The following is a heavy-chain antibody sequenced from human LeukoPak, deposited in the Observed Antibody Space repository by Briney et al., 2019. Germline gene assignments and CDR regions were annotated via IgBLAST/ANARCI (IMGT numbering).Heavy chain of an antibody. Sequence: KPSESLSLTCTVSGGSISSYYWSWIRQPPGKGLEWIGYIYYSGSTNYNPSLKSRVTISVDTSKNQFSLKLSSVTAADTAVYYCARHGGYRRPFDYWGQGTLVTVTS. V-gene: IGHV4-59*08. CDR3: ARHGGYRRPFDY. CDR1: GGSISSYY. CDR2: IYYSGST. D-gene: IGHD5-12*01. J-gene: IGHJ4*02.